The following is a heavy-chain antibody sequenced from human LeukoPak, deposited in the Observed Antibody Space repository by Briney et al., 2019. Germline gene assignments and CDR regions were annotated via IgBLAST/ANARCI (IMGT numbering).Heavy chain of an antibody. Sequence: SETLSLTCAVYGGSFSGYYWSWIRQPPGKGLEWIGEINHSGSTNYNPSLKSRVTISVDTSENQFSLKLSSVTAADTAVYYCARGFGNLFSFDPWGQGTLVTVSS. CDR3: ARGFGNLFSFDP. CDR2: INHSGST. CDR1: GGSFSGYY. J-gene: IGHJ5*02. V-gene: IGHV4-34*01. D-gene: IGHD1-14*01.